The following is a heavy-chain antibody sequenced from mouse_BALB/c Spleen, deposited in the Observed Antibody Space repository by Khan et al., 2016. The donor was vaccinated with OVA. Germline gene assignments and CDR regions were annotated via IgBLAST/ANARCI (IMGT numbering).Heavy chain of an antibody. Sequence: QVRLQQSGAELMKPGASVKISCKASGYTFSTYWIEWVKQRPGHGLEWIGEILPSSGSTNYNENFKGKATFTADTSSNTAYMQLSSLTSEDSAIYYCASTARAYYYAMDYWGQGTSVTVSS. CDR2: ILPSSGST. D-gene: IGHD3-1*01. CDR1: GYTFSTYW. J-gene: IGHJ4*01. V-gene: IGHV1-9*01. CDR3: ASTARAYYYAMDY.